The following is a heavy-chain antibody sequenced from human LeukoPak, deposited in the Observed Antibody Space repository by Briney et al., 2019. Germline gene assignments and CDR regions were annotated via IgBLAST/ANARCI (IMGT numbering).Heavy chain of an antibody. D-gene: IGHD2-2*01. V-gene: IGHV4-34*01. CDR2: INHSGGT. CDR3: ARRDSCSSTSCYARGYYYYGMDV. CDR1: GGSFSGYY. Sequence: PSETLSLTCAVYGGSFSGYYWSWIRQPPGKGLEWIGEINHSGGTNYNPSLKSRVTISVDTSKNQFSLKLNSVTAADTAVYYCARRDSCSSTSCYARGYYYYGMDVWGKGTTVTVSS. J-gene: IGHJ6*04.